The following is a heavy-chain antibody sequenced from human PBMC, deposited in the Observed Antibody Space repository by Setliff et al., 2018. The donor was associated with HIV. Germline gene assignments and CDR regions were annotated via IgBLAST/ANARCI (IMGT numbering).Heavy chain of an antibody. CDR2: IKQDGSEE. CDR3: AKAARDYYDSSGYYIGIDY. Sequence: GGSLRLSCAASGFTFSTYWMIWVRQAPGKGLEWVAKIKQDGSEEYYVDSVKGRFTISRDNAKNSVYLQMNSLRVEDTAVYYCAKAARDYYDSSGYYIGIDYWGRGTLVTVSS. D-gene: IGHD3-22*01. J-gene: IGHJ4*02. CDR1: GFTFSTYW. V-gene: IGHV3-7*03.